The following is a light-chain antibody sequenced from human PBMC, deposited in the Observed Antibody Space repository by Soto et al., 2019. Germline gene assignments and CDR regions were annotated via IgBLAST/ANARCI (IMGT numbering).Light chain of an antibody. Sequence: QSVLTQPASVSASPGQSISISCTGTTNDVGAFDYVSWYQQHPGKAPKLMIYEVSNRPSGVSHRFSGSKSGNTASLTISGLQAEDEADYYCCSHTSSSPYVFGTGTKLTVL. V-gene: IGLV2-14*01. J-gene: IGLJ1*01. CDR1: TNDVGAFDY. CDR3: CSHTSSSPYV. CDR2: EVS.